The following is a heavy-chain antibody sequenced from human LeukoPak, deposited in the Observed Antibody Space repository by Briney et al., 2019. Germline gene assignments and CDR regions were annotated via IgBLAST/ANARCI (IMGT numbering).Heavy chain of an antibody. J-gene: IGHJ4*02. Sequence: GGSLRLSCAASGFTFSSYAMHWVRQAPGKGLEWVAVISYDGSNKYYADSVKGRFTISRDNSKNTLYLQMNSLRAEDTAVYYCARGNYGSGSYGKAIFDYWGQGTLVTVSS. D-gene: IGHD3-10*01. CDR3: ARGNYGSGSYGKAIFDY. CDR2: ISYDGSNK. CDR1: GFTFSSYA. V-gene: IGHV3-30*04.